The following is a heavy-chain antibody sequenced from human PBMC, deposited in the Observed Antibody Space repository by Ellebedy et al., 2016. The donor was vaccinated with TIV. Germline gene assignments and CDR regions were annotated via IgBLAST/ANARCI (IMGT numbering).Heavy chain of an antibody. V-gene: IGHV3-7*03. CDR1: GFTFSSYW. Sequence: GGSLRLXCAASGFTFSSYWMSWVRQAPGKGLEWVANIKQDGSDIRYVDSVKGRFTISRDNAKNSLYLQMNSLSAEDTAVYFCVGSGGWLLRHWGQGTLVTVSS. D-gene: IGHD6-19*01. CDR3: VGSGGWLLRH. CDR2: IKQDGSDI. J-gene: IGHJ1*01.